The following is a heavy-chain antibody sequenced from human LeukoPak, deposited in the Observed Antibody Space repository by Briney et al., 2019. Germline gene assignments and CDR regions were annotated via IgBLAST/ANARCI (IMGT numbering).Heavy chain of an antibody. Sequence: SETLSLTCTVSGGSISSGSYYWSWIRQPAGKGLEWIGRIYTSGSTNYNPSLKSRVTISVDTFKNQFSLKLSSVTAADTAVYYCARDSYPITIFGVSWFDPWGQGTLVTVSS. CDR2: IYTSGST. CDR3: ARDSYPITIFGVSWFDP. J-gene: IGHJ5*02. V-gene: IGHV4-61*02. CDR1: GGSISSGSYY. D-gene: IGHD3-3*01.